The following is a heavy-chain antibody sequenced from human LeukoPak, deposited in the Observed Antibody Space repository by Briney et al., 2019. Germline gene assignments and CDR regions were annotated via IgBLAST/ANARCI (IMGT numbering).Heavy chain of an antibody. V-gene: IGHV3-53*01. CDR3: AKAVKTAAGSYYDY. D-gene: IGHD3-10*01. Sequence: GGSLRLSCAASGFTVSSNYMSWVRQAPGKGLEWVSIIYGGGNTYYADSVKGRFTISRDNSKNTLYLQMNSLRAEDTAVYYCAKAVKTAAGSYYDYWGQGTLVTVSS. CDR1: GFTVSSNY. J-gene: IGHJ4*02. CDR2: IYGGGNT.